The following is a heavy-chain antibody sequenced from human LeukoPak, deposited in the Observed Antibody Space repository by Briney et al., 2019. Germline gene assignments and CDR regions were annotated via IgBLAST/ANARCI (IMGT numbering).Heavy chain of an antibody. CDR2: IYYSGST. Sequence: SETLSLTCTVSGGSISSYYWSWIRQPPGKGLEWIGSIYYSGSTNYNPSLQSRVTISVDTSKNQFSLKLSSVTAADTAVYYCARIAVAGVGEINYFDYWGQGTLVTVSS. CDR3: ARIAVAGVGEINYFDY. D-gene: IGHD6-19*01. V-gene: IGHV4-59*12. J-gene: IGHJ4*02. CDR1: GGSISSYY.